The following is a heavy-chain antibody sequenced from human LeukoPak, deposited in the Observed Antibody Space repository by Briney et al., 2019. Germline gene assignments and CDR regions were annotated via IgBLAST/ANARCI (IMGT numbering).Heavy chain of an antibody. CDR3: ARDFAFGGVIVEKSDAFDI. V-gene: IGHV4-59*01. CDR1: GGSISSYY. D-gene: IGHD3-16*02. J-gene: IGHJ3*02. CDR2: IYYSGST. Sequence: PSETLSLTCTVSGGSISSYYWSWIRQPPGKGLEWIGYIYYSGSTNYNPSLKSRVTISVDTSKNQFSLKLSSVTAADTAVYYCARDFAFGGVIVEKSDAFDIWGQGTMVTVSS.